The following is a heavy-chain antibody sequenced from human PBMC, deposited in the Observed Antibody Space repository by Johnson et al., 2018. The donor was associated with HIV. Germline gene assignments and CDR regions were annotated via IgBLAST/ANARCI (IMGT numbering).Heavy chain of an antibody. J-gene: IGHJ3*02. D-gene: IGHD1-14*01. CDR2: INNNASSV. CDR1: GFTFSDYY. Sequence: QVQLVESGGGLVKPGGSLRLSCAASGFTFSDYYMTWIRQAPGKGLEWVSYINNNASSVYYADSVKGRFTISRDNSKNTLYLQMNSLRAEDTAVYYCARGPKNPGLDAFDIWGQGTMVTVSS. V-gene: IGHV3-11*01. CDR3: ARGPKNPGLDAFDI.